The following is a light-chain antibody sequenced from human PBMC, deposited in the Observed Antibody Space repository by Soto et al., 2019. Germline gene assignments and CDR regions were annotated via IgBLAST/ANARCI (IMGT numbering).Light chain of an antibody. Sequence: DVQLIQSPSTLSASIGDRVTITCRVSQPIRDWVAWYQQKPGKAPKLLIYDATSSYSGVPSRFSGSGSETEFTLTISSLQPGDFATYYCQQYDSYSNTFGQGTRVEL. CDR1: QPIRDW. J-gene: IGKJ1*01. CDR3: QQYDSYSNT. CDR2: DAT. V-gene: IGKV1-5*01.